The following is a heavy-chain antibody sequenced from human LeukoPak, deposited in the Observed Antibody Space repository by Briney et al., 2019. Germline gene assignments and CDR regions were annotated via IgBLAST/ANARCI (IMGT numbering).Heavy chain of an antibody. CDR2: INPNSGGT. Sequence: GASVKVSCKASGYTFTGYYMHWVRQAPGQGLEWMGWINPNSGGTNYVQKFQGRVTMTRDTSISTAYMELSRLRSDDTAVYYCARGAFSPFKDTAMVISDHWGQGTLVTVSS. V-gene: IGHV1-2*02. CDR3: ARGAFSPFKDTAMVISDH. J-gene: IGHJ4*02. CDR1: GYTFTGYY. D-gene: IGHD5-18*01.